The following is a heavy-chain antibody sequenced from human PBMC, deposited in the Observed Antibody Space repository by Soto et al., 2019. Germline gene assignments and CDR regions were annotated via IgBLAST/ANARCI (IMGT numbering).Heavy chain of an antibody. J-gene: IGHJ4*02. CDR1: GYTFTSYA. CDR2: INAGNGNT. V-gene: IGHV1-3*01. D-gene: IGHD4-17*01. Sequence: VASVKVSCKASGYTFTSYAMHWVRQAPGQRLEWMGWINAGNGNTKYSQKFQGRVTITRDTSASTAYMELSSLRSEDTAVYYCARVPGVGDYYFDYWGQGTLVTVSS. CDR3: ARVPGVGDYYFDY.